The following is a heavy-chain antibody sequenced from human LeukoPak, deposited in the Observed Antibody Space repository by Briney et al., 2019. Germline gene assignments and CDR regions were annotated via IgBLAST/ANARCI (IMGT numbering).Heavy chain of an antibody. CDR1: GYTFSNYW. D-gene: IGHD1-26*01. CDR3: ATLLGSTGIDY. CDR2: IYPGDSDT. J-gene: IGHJ4*02. Sequence: GESLNISCQTSGYTFSNYWIGWVRQMPGKGLEWMGSIYPGDSDTRYSPSFQGHVTISADESISTASLQWTSLKASDTAIYYCATLLGSTGIDYWGRGTLVTVSS. V-gene: IGHV5-51*01.